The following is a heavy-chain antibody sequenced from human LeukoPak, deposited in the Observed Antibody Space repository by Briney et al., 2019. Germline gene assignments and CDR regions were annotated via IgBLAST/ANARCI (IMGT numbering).Heavy chain of an antibody. CDR2: IKQDGSEK. CDR3: AREGQQLVEDY. D-gene: IGHD6-13*01. Sequence: GGSLRLSCAASRFAFSSYAMSWVRQAPGKGLEWVANIKQDGSEKYYVDSVKGRFTISRDNAKNSLYLQMNSLRAEDTAVYYCAREGQQLVEDYWGQGTLVTVSS. J-gene: IGHJ4*02. CDR1: RFAFSSYA. V-gene: IGHV3-7*01.